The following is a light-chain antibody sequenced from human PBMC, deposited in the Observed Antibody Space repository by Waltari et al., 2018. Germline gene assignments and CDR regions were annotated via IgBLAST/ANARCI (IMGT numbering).Light chain of an antibody. Sequence: SYELTQPPSVSVTPGQTDRITCSGDALPKQYAYWYQQKPGQAPVLVIYKDRERPSGIPERFSGSSSGTTVTLTISGVQAEDEADYYCQSADSSGTVVFGGGTKLTVL. CDR3: QSADSSGTVV. CDR1: ALPKQY. J-gene: IGLJ2*01. V-gene: IGLV3-25*03. CDR2: KDR.